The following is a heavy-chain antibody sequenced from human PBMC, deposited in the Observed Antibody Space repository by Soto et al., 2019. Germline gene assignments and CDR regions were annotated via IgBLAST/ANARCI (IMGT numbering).Heavy chain of an antibody. CDR3: ASIGDPPVVY. CDR2: INGDGGTT. Sequence: EVQLVESGGGLVQPGGSLRLSCAASGFTFSSSWMHWVRQAPGKGLVWVSRINGDGGTTDYADSVKGRFTISRDNAKNTLYLQMHSLRGEDTAVYYCASIGDPPVVYWGQGTLVTVSS. CDR1: GFTFSSSW. D-gene: IGHD3-3*01. V-gene: IGHV3-74*01. J-gene: IGHJ4*02.